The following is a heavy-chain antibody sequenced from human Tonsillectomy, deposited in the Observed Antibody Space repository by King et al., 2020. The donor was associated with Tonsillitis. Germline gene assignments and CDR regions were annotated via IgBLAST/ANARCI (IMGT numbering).Heavy chain of an antibody. CDR2: IYYSGST. Sequence: VQLQESGPGLVKPSETLSLTCIVSGGSISSYYWSWIRQPPGKGLEWIGYIYYSGSTNYNPSLKSRVTISVDTSKNQFSLSLSSVTAADTAVYSCARGYSSSWLHFDYWGQGTLVTVSS. J-gene: IGHJ4*02. CDR1: GGSISSYY. D-gene: IGHD6-13*01. CDR3: ARGYSSSWLHFDY. V-gene: IGHV4-59*01.